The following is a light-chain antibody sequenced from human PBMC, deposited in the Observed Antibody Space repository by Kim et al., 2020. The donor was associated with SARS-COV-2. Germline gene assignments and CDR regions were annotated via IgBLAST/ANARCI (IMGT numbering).Light chain of an antibody. J-gene: IGLJ3*02. CDR2: YDR. Sequence: PGNTARISCEETHIGCKCVCWYQQEPGQAPVLVIYYDRDRPSGIPERFSGSNSGNTAAMTISRVEAGDEADYYCQVWDSSSDHRVFGGGTQLTVL. V-gene: IGLV3-21*04. CDR1: HIGCKC. CDR3: QVWDSSSDHRV.